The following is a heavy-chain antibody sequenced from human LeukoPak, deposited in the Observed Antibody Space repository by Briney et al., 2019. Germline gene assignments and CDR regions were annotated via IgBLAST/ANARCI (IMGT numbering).Heavy chain of an antibody. D-gene: IGHD2-2*01. Sequence: RTGGSLRLSCAASGFTFSSYAMSWVRQAPGKGLEWVSAISGSGGSTYYADSVKGRFTISRDNSKNTLYLQMNSLRAEDTAVYYCAKGGNGIVPAFYGMDVWGQGTTVTVSS. CDR2: ISGSGGST. J-gene: IGHJ6*02. CDR1: GFTFSSYA. CDR3: AKGGNGIVPAFYGMDV. V-gene: IGHV3-23*01.